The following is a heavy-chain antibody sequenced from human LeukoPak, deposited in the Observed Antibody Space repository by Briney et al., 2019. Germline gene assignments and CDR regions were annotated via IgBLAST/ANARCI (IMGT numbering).Heavy chain of an antibody. CDR3: ARARSPQHYPTEWGGFDF. V-gene: IGHV1-46*01. J-gene: IGHJ4*02. Sequence: ASVNVSCKASGPTFTNYFIHWVRQAPVQALEWMGILNPSDGSTSYAQKFQGRVTMTRDTSTSTVHMELSSLRSEDTAVYYCARARSPQHYPTEWGGFDFWGQGTLVTVSS. CDR1: GPTFTNYF. CDR2: LNPSDGST. D-gene: IGHD1-26*01.